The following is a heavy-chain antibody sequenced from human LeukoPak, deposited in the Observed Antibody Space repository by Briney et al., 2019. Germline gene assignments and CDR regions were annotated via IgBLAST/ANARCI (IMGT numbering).Heavy chain of an antibody. CDR1: GYTFTGYY. D-gene: IGHD5-18*01. J-gene: IGHJ6*03. Sequence: ASVKVSCKASGYTFTGYYMHWVRQAPGQGLEWIGWINPNSGGTNYAQKFEGRVTMTRDTSISTAYMELSRLRSDDTAVYYCARGRGYSYANYYYYYMDVWGKGTTVTISS. CDR3: ARGRGYSYANYYYYYMDV. V-gene: IGHV1-2*02. CDR2: INPNSGGT.